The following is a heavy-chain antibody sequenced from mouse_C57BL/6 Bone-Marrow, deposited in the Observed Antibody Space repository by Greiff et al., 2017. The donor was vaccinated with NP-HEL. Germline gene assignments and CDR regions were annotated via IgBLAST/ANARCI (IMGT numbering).Heavy chain of an antibody. CDR2: IDPSDSYT. CDR1: GYTFTSYW. D-gene: IGHD3-2*02. CDR3: ARQLRLRGGY. Sequence: QVQLQQPGAELVMPGASVKLSCKASGYTFTSYWMHWVKQRPGQGLEWIGEIDPSDSYTNHNQKFKGKSTLTVDKSSSTAYMQLSSLTSEDSAVYYCARQLRLRGGYWGQGTTLTVSS. J-gene: IGHJ2*01. V-gene: IGHV1-69*01.